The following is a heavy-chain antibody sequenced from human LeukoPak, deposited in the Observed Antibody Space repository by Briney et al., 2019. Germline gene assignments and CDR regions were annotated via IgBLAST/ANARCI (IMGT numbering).Heavy chain of an antibody. CDR3: ARAPDTAMVAFDY. CDR1: GFTVSSNS. J-gene: IGHJ4*02. Sequence: GGSLRLSCTVSGFTVSSNSMSWVRQAPGNGLEWVSFIYSDNTHYSDSVKGRFTISRDNAKNSLHLQMNSLRGEDTAVYYCARAPDTAMVAFDYWGQGTLVTVSS. D-gene: IGHD5-18*01. V-gene: IGHV3-53*01. CDR2: IYSDNT.